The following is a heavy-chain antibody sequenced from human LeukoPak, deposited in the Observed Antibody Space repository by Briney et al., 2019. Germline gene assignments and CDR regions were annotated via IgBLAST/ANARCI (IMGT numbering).Heavy chain of an antibody. J-gene: IGHJ5*02. CDR1: GGSISTTNW. CDR2: IYHTGST. CDR3: ARVRTSTNLNWFDP. D-gene: IGHD2-2*01. V-gene: IGHV4-4*02. Sequence: SETLSLTCAVSGGSISTTNWWNWVRQPPGKGLEWIGEIYHTGSTNYNPSLKSRVTISVDKSKNQFSLKLSSVTAADTAVYYCARVRTSTNLNWFDPWGQGTLVTVSS.